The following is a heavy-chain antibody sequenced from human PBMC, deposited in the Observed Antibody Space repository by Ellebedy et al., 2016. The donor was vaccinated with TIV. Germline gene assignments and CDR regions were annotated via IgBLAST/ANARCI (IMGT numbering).Heavy chain of an antibody. CDR3: ASRTTALDY. V-gene: IGHV3-23*01. CDR1: GFTFSSYA. Sequence: GESLKISCAASGFTFSSYAMSWVRQAPGKGLEWVSAISGSGGSTYYADSVKGRFTISRDNSKNTLYLQMNSLRAEDTAVYYCASRTTALDYWGQGTLVTVSS. J-gene: IGHJ4*02. CDR2: ISGSGGST. D-gene: IGHD4-11*01.